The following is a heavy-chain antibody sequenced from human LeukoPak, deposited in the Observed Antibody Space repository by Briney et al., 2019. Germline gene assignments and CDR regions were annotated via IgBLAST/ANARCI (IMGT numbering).Heavy chain of an antibody. V-gene: IGHV4-30-4*08. CDR1: GGSISSGDYY. Sequence: SQTLSLTCTVSGGSISSGDYYWRWIRQPPGKGLEWIGYIYYSGSTYYNPSLKSRVTISVDTSKNQFSLKLSSVTAADTAVYYCARVAGGTELDYWGQGTLVTVSS. D-gene: IGHD1-1*01. CDR3: ARVAGGTELDY. J-gene: IGHJ4*02. CDR2: IYYSGST.